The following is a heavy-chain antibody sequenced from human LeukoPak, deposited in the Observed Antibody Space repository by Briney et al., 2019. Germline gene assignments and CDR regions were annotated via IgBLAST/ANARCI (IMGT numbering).Heavy chain of an antibody. CDR3: ARVVTWDGSDWHPNYYFDY. CDR2: IKQDGSEK. Sequence: PGGSLRLSCAASGFTFSSYWMSWVRQAPGKGLEWVANIKQDGSEKYYVDSVKGRFTISRDNAKNSLYLQMNSLRAEDTAVYYCARVVTWDGSDWHPNYYFDYWGQGTLVTVSS. CDR1: GFTFSSYW. D-gene: IGHD1-26*01. V-gene: IGHV3-7*01. J-gene: IGHJ4*02.